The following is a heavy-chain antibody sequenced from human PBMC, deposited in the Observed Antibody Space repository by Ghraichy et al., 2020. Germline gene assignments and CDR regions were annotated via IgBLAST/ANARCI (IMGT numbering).Heavy chain of an antibody. CDR3: ARSTVVADFDS. CDR2: IYYTGST. J-gene: IGHJ4*02. V-gene: IGHV4-31*03. Sequence: SETLSLTCTVSGGSISSGGYYWSWIRQHPGTGLEWIGYIYYTGSTFYNPSLKSRITISVDTTENQFSLKLSSVTAADTAGYYCARSTVVADFDSWGQGALVTVSS. D-gene: IGHD4-23*01. CDR1: GGSISSGGYY.